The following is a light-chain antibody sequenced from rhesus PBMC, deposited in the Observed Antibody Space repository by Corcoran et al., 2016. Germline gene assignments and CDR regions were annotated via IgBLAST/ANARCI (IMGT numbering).Light chain of an antibody. V-gene: IGKV1-28*01. Sequence: DIQMTQSPSSLSASVGDTVTITCRASQGISSYLNWFQQKPGKAPKLLIYAASSLQSGGPSRLTGSGYGTEFTLTISSLQPEDFAAYYCQQHNSHPRTFGQGTKVEIK. J-gene: IGKJ1*01. CDR2: AAS. CDR1: QGISSY. CDR3: QQHNSHPRT.